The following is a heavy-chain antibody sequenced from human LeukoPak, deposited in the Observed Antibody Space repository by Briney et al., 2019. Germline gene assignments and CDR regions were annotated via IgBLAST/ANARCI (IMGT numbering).Heavy chain of an antibody. CDR3: AKEPLYCGGDCYEPFDY. D-gene: IGHD2-21*02. J-gene: IGHJ4*02. V-gene: IGHV3-23*01. CDR1: GFTFSSYG. Sequence: GGSLRLSCAASGFTFSSYGMSWVRQPPGKGLEWFSGISGSAGRPHYADSVKGRFNISRNNSKNKVYLQMNSLRAEDTAAYYCAKEPLYCGGDCYEPFDYWGQGTLVTVSS. CDR2: ISGSAGRP.